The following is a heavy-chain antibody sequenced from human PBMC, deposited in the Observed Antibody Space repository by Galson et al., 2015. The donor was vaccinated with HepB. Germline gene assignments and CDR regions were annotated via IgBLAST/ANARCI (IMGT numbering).Heavy chain of an antibody. D-gene: IGHD3-22*01. Sequence: SLRLSCAASGFTFSSYSMNWVRQAPGKGLEWVSSISSSSSYIYYADSVKGRFTISRDNAKNSLYLQMNSLRAEDTAVYYCARDGPYYYDSSGYYFLHNLDAFDIWGQGTMVTVSS. J-gene: IGHJ3*02. CDR1: GFTFSSYS. V-gene: IGHV3-21*01. CDR2: ISSSSSYI. CDR3: ARDGPYYYDSSGYYFLHNLDAFDI.